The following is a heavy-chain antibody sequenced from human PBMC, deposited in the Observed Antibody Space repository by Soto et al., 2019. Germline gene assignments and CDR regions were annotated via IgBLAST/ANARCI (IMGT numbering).Heavy chain of an antibody. CDR3: AREKAGTTSYFDY. J-gene: IGHJ4*02. Sequence: SVKFSCKASGGTFSSYAISWVRQAPGQGLEWMGGIIPIFGTANYAQKFQGRVTITADESTSTAYMELSSLRSEDTAVYYCAREKAGTTSYFDYWGQGTLVTVSS. CDR2: IIPIFGTA. D-gene: IGHD1-7*01. CDR1: GGTFSSYA. V-gene: IGHV1-69*13.